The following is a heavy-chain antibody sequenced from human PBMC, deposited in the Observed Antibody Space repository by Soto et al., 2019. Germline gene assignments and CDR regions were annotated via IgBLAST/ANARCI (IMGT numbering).Heavy chain of an antibody. Sequence: GGSQRLPKAAAGFTCISHGGHCVRQTPGKGLEWVAGIWYDGSNKYYADSVKGRFTISRDNSKNTLYLQMNSLSAEDTAVYYCARAPDGSSRPRGDCFAPWGQGTLVTVST. D-gene: IGHD6-13*01. V-gene: IGHV3-33*01. CDR3: ARAPDGSSRPRGDCFAP. J-gene: IGHJ5*02. CDR1: GFTCISHG. CDR2: IWYDGSNK.